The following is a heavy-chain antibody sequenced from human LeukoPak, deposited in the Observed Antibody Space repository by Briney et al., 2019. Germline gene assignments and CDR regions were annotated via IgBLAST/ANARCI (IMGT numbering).Heavy chain of an antibody. CDR1: GYTFTSYG. J-gene: IGHJ4*02. Sequence: ASVKVSCKASGYTFTSYGISWVRQAPGKGLEWMGGFDPEDGETIYAQKFQGRVTMTEDTSTDTAYMELSSLRSEDTAVYYCATLLGSSSSFDYWGQGTLVTVSS. D-gene: IGHD6-13*01. V-gene: IGHV1-24*01. CDR3: ATLLGSSSSFDY. CDR2: FDPEDGET.